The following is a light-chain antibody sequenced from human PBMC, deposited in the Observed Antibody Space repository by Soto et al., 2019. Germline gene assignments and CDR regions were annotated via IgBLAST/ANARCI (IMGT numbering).Light chain of an antibody. Sequence: QSVLTQPASVSGSTGRSISISCTGTSSDVGGFNSVSWYQHHPGKAPKLMIYEVSNRPSGVSNRFSGSKSGNTASLTISGLQAEDEADYYCSSYTSSSTYVVGTGTKVTVL. J-gene: IGLJ1*01. CDR3: SSYTSSSTYV. V-gene: IGLV2-14*01. CDR1: SSDVGGFNS. CDR2: EVS.